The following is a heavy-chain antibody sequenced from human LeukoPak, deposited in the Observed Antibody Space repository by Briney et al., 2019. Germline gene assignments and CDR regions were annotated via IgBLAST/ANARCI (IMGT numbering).Heavy chain of an antibody. J-gene: IGHJ4*02. V-gene: IGHV3-30*16. CDR2: ISYDGSNK. CDR3: ARVARAKGPGLAY. Sequence: SCKASGFTFTSHDFNWVRQATGQGLEWVAVISYDGSNKYYADSVKGRFTISRDNSKNTLYLQMNSLRAEDTAVYYCARVARAKGPGLAYWGQGTLVTVSS. CDR1: GFTFTSHD.